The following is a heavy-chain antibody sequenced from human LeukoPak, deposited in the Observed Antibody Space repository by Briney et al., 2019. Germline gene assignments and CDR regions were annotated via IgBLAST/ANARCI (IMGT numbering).Heavy chain of an antibody. Sequence: ASVKVSCKASGYTFNNYGISWVRQAPGQGLGWMGWVTSYNGDTNYAQKFQGRVTMSTDTSTSTAYMELRSLRFDDTAIYYCAKDWHILTGRNCFDPWGQGTLVTVSS. CDR2: VTSYNGDT. D-gene: IGHD3-9*01. V-gene: IGHV1-18*01. CDR3: AKDWHILTGRNCFDP. CDR1: GYTFNNYG. J-gene: IGHJ5*02.